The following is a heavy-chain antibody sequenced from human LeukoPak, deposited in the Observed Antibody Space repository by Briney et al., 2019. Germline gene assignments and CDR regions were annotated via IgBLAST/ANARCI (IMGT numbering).Heavy chain of an antibody. V-gene: IGHV3-23*01. CDR3: AKDQIGYCSGGSCYDFDY. CDR1: GFTFTTYA. Sequence: GGSPRLSCAASGFTFTTYAMSWVRQAPGKGLEWVSGISGSGDDTYYADSVKGRFTISRDISKNTLYLQMNSLRAEDTAVYYCAKDQIGYCSGGSCYDFDYWGQGTLVTVSS. CDR2: ISGSGDDT. D-gene: IGHD2-15*01. J-gene: IGHJ4*02.